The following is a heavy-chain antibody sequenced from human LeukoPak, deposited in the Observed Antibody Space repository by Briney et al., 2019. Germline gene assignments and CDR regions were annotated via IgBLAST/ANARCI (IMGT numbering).Heavy chain of an antibody. Sequence: SETLSLTCTVSGGSISSSSYYWGWIRQPPGKGLEWIGSIYYSGSTSYNPSLKSRVTISVDTSKNQFSLKLSSVTAPDTAVYYCAREGARWEPSFSAFDIWGQGTMVTVSS. J-gene: IGHJ3*02. CDR2: IYYSGST. V-gene: IGHV4-39*07. D-gene: IGHD1-26*01. CDR1: GGSISSSSYY. CDR3: AREGARWEPSFSAFDI.